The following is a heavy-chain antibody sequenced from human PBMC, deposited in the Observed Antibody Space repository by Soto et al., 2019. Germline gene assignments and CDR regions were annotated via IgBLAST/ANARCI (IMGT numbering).Heavy chain of an antibody. CDR2: IKQDETEK. CDR1: GFTFSNYW. CDR3: ARVRTENYYGMDV. V-gene: IGHV3-7*05. J-gene: IGHJ6*02. Sequence: GGSLRLSCADSGFTFSNYWMSWVRQAPGKGLEWVANIKQDETEKYYVDSVKGRFAISRDNGKNTLYLQMNSLRAEDTAVYYCARVRTENYYGMDVWGQGTTVTVSS.